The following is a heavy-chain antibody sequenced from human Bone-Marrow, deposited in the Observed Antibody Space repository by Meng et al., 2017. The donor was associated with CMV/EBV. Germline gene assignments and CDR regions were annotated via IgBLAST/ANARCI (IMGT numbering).Heavy chain of an antibody. Sequence: GESLKISCAASGFTFSSYWMHWVRQAPGKGLVWVSRINSDGSSTSYADSVKGRFTISRDNAKNTLYLQMNSLRAEDTAVYYCARLDGGYYYYYYGMDVWGQGTTVTFSS. J-gene: IGHJ6*02. V-gene: IGHV3-74*01. CDR1: GFTFSSYW. D-gene: IGHD3-16*01. CDR2: INSDGSST. CDR3: ARLDGGYYYYYYGMDV.